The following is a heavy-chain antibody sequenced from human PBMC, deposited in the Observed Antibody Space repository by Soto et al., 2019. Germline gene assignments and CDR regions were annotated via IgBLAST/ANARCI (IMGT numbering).Heavy chain of an antibody. D-gene: IGHD1-26*01. CDR3: SFLDSGPDYPLAY. Sequence: ASVKGSCKASGYSFSDYFMHWVRQAPGQGLEWMGIINPEGGSTGYAQKFQGRVTMTRDTSTSTVYMELSSLRFEDTAVYYFSFLDSGPDYPLAYRGQGTTVTVSS. CDR2: INPEGGST. V-gene: IGHV1-46*03. J-gene: IGHJ6*02. CDR1: GYSFSDYF.